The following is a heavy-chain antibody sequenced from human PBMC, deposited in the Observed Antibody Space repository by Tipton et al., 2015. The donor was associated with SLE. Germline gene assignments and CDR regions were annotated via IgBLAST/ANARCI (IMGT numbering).Heavy chain of an antibody. CDR2: IDYSGRT. Sequence: TLSLTCTVSGGSITSSGFYWGWFRHPPGKGLEWIGSIDYSGRTYYTPSLKSQLTISVDTSENQFSLKLRSVTAADTAVYYCAGAWQGYCSGGTCYVLDYWGQGTLVTVSS. CDR1: GGSITSSGFY. CDR3: AGAWQGYCSGGTCYVLDY. V-gene: IGHV4-39*07. D-gene: IGHD2-15*01. J-gene: IGHJ4*02.